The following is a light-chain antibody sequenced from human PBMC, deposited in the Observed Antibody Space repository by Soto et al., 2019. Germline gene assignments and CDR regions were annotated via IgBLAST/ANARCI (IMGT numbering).Light chain of an antibody. CDR3: QQLASSPSLYT. V-gene: IGKV3-20*01. CDR2: GAS. Sequence: EIVLTQSPGTLSLSPGERATLSCRTGQTVSTRYLAWYQQKPGQAPRLLIYGASSRATGIPDRFSGSGSGTDFSLTISRLEPEDFAVYSCQQLASSPSLYTFGQGTKLEIQ. J-gene: IGKJ2*01. CDR1: QTVSTRY.